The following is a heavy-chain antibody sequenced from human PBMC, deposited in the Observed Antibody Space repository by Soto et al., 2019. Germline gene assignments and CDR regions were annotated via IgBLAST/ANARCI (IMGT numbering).Heavy chain of an antibody. CDR1: GFTFTSSS. Sequence: ASVKVSCKASGFTFTSSSVQWVRQARGQRLEWIGWIVVGSGNTNYAQKFQERVTITRDMSTSTAYMELSSLRSEDTAVFFCAAGSGYDILTGYVYGMDVWGQGTTVTVSS. J-gene: IGHJ6*02. V-gene: IGHV1-58*01. CDR3: AAGSGYDILTGYVYGMDV. D-gene: IGHD3-9*01. CDR2: IVVGSGNT.